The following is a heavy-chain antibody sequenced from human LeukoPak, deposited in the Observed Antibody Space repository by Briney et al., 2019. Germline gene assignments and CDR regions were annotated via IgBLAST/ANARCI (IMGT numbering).Heavy chain of an antibody. J-gene: IGHJ6*02. CDR3: ARDTHGMDV. V-gene: IGHV4-59*01. CDR1: GGSISSNY. D-gene: IGHD2-15*01. CDR2: ISYSGST. Sequence: PSETLSLTCTVYGGSISSNYWSWIRQPPGKGLEWIGYISYSGSTSYSPSLKSRVTMSVDTSKNQVSLKLSSVTAADTAIYYCARDTHGMDVWGQGTTVTVSS.